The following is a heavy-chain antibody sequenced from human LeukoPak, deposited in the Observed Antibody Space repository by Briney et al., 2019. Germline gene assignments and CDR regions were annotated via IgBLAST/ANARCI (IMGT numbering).Heavy chain of an antibody. CDR1: GFTFSNYA. CDR2: ISYDGSNK. V-gene: IGHV3-30-3*01. J-gene: IGHJ6*02. D-gene: IGHD2-15*01. Sequence: GASLRLSCVASGFTFSNYAIHWVRQAPGKGLEWVAAISYDGSNKYYADSLRGRFTISRDNSKNTLSLQMNSLRADDTAVYYCAGVLLVVVPVCLEPGYYYYGMDVWGQGTTVTVSS. CDR3: AGVLLVVVPVCLEPGYYYYGMDV.